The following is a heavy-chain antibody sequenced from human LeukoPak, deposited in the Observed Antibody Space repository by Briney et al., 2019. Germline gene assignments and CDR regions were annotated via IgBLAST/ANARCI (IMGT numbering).Heavy chain of an antibody. J-gene: IGHJ3*02. CDR1: GGSISSGSYY. Sequence: KTSQTLSLTCTVSGGSISSGSYYWSWIRQPAGKGLEWIGSIYYSGSTYYNPSLKSRLTISVDTSKNQFSLKLSSVTAADTAVYYCARGLSHTLFDAFDIWGQGTMVTVSS. CDR3: ARGLSHTLFDAFDI. V-gene: IGHV4-30-4*08. D-gene: IGHD2-15*01. CDR2: IYYSGST.